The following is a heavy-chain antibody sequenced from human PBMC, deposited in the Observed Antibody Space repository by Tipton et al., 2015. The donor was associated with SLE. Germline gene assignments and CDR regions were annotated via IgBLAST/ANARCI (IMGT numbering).Heavy chain of an antibody. CDR2: INWNGDKT. V-gene: IGHV3-9*03. J-gene: IGHJ6*03. Sequence: QLVQSGGGLGQPGRSLKLSCAASGFTFDDYSMHWVRQVPGKGLEWVSGINWNGDKTGYANPVRGRFTISRDNAKNSLYLQRNSLRPDDMALYYCARDSGHFEPVGYMDVWGKGTTVTI. CDR1: GFTFDDYS. D-gene: IGHD3-9*01. CDR3: ARDSGHFEPVGYMDV.